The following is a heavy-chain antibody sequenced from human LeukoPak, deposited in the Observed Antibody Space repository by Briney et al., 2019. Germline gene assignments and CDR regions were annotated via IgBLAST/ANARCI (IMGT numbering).Heavy chain of an antibody. CDR3: ASSRLRFLEWLLTFDY. V-gene: IGHV4-61*02. J-gene: IGHJ4*02. CDR1: GGSISSGSYY. Sequence: PSQTLSLTCTVSGGSISSGSYYWSWIRQPAGKGLEWIGRIYTSGSINYNPSLKSRVTISVDTSKNQFSLKLSSVTAADTAVYYCASSRLRFLEWLLTFDYWGQGTLVTVSS. D-gene: IGHD3-3*01. CDR2: IYTSGSI.